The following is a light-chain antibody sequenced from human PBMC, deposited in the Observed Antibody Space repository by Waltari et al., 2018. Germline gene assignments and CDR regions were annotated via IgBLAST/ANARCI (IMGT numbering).Light chain of an antibody. J-gene: IGKJ1*01. Sequence: PAARRASQGGSTKVACYQPRPGQAPRLLIYAASSRATGVPARFGGRGSETDFTLTISGLQSEDFAVYYCQHYEGWPPWTFGQGTKV. V-gene: IGKV3-15*01. CDR3: QHYEGWPPWT. CDR2: AAS. CDR1: QGGSTK.